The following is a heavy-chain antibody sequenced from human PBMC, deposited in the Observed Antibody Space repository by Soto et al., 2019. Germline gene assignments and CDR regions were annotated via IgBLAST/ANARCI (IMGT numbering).Heavy chain of an antibody. CDR2: ISASGDAT. Sequence: GGSLRLSCAASGFTFSDFGMSWVRQAPGKGLEWVSVISASGDATYYAASVKGRFALSRDNSKNTLYLQMNSLTVADTAVYYCAKKVTIYAVDPADYWGQGTQVTVSS. V-gene: IGHV3-23*01. J-gene: IGHJ4*02. CDR1: GFTFSDFG. D-gene: IGHD3-3*01. CDR3: AKKVTIYAVDPADY.